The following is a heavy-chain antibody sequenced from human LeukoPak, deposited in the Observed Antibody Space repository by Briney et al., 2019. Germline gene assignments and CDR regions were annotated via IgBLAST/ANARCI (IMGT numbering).Heavy chain of an antibody. CDR3: VKTIAVAGNFDY. V-gene: IGHV3-64D*09. CDR1: GFTFSSYT. CDR2: ISPNGGST. D-gene: IGHD6-13*01. Sequence: GGSLGLSCSASGFTFSSYTMPWVRKAPGKGLEYVSAISPNGGSTYYGDSVKGRFTISRDNSKKTLYLQMSSLRAEDTAVYYCVKTIAVAGNFDYWGQGTLVTVS. J-gene: IGHJ4*02.